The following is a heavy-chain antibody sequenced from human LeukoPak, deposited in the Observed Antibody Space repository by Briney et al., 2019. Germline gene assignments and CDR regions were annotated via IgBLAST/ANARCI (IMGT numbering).Heavy chain of an antibody. D-gene: IGHD4-17*01. CDR2: ISASGTT. V-gene: IGHV4-4*07. Sequence: SETLSLTCTVSGGSISSYYWSWIRQPAGTGLEWIGRISASGTTTYNPSLRSRVTMSVHTSKNQFSLKLSPVTAADTAVYYCARTVTLGNWYFDLWGRGTLVTVSS. CDR3: ARTVTLGNWYFDL. J-gene: IGHJ2*01. CDR1: GGSISSYY.